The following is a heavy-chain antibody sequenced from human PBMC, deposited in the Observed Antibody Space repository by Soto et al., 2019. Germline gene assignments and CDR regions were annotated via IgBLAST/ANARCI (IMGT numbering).Heavy chain of an antibody. V-gene: IGHV3-30-3*01. D-gene: IGHD3-10*01. CDR2: ISYDGSNK. CDR3: ARAGRVRDHLNFDY. J-gene: IGHJ4*02. CDR1: GFTFSSYA. Sequence: GGSLRLSCAASGFTFSSYAMHWVRQAPGKGLEWVAVISYDGSNKYYADSVKGRFTISRDNSKNTLYLQMNSLRAEDTAVYYCARAGRVRDHLNFDYWGQGTLVTVSS.